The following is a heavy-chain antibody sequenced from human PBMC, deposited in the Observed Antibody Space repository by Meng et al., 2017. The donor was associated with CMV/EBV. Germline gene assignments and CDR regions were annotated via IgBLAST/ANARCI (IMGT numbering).Heavy chain of an antibody. CDR2: ISGYNGQT. D-gene: IGHD2-21*02. V-gene: IGHV1-18*01. J-gene: IGHJ4*02. CDR3: ARAPIFSGGDCSH. CDR1: GYTFSSYG. Sequence: VQLVQSGVEVTKPGASVKVSCKASGYTFSSYGISWVRQAPGQGLEWMGWISGYNGQTKYAQKFQGRVTMTTDTPTSTAYMELRSLRSDDTAVYYCARAPIFSGGDCSHWGQGTLVTVSS.